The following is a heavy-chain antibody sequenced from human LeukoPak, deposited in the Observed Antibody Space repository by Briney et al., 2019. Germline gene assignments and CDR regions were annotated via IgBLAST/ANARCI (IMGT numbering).Heavy chain of an antibody. CDR1: GFTFSSYS. Sequence: GGSLRLSCAASGFTFSSYSMNWVRQAPGKGLGWVSYISSISSTIYYADSVKGRFTISRDNAKNSLYLQMNSLRAEDTAVYYCARVSGYCSSTSCPIQYYYGMDVRGQGTTVTVSS. D-gene: IGHD2-2*03. CDR2: ISSISSTI. V-gene: IGHV3-48*04. CDR3: ARVSGYCSSTSCPIQYYYGMDV. J-gene: IGHJ6*02.